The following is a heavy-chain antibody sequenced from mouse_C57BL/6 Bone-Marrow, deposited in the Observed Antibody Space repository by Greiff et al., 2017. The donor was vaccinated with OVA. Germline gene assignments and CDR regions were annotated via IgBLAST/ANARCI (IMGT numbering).Heavy chain of an antibody. J-gene: IGHJ4*01. Sequence: VQLKQSGPELVKPGDSVKISCKASGYSFTGYVMNWVMQSHGKSLEWIGRINPYNGDTFYNQKFKGKATLTVDKSSSTAHMELRSLTSEDSAVYYCATDYGKNAMDYWGQGTSVTVSS. CDR1: GYSFTGYV. D-gene: IGHD1-1*01. V-gene: IGHV1-20*01. CDR2: INPYNGDT. CDR3: ATDYGKNAMDY.